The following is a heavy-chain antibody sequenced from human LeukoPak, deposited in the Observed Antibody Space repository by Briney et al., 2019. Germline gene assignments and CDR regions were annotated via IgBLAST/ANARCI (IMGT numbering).Heavy chain of an antibody. CDR2: INQDGSAE. CDR1: GFIFTDFY. CDR3: ARSVGAGNNYFYYGMDV. Sequence: GGSLRLSCEASGFIFTDFYMTWVRQAPGTGLEWVATINQDGSAEYYVDSAKGRFTMSRDNAKNSVFLQMDSLRAEETAVYYCARSVGAGNNYFYYGMDVWGQGTTVTVSS. J-gene: IGHJ6*02. V-gene: IGHV3-7*01. D-gene: IGHD1-26*01.